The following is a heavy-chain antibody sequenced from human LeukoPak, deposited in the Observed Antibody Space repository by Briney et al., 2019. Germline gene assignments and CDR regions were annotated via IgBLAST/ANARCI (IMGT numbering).Heavy chain of an antibody. CDR1: GFTFSSYS. V-gene: IGHV3-48*01. J-gene: IGHJ4*02. CDR3: AKDESDYGDDYYFDY. Sequence: GGSLRLSCAASGFTFSSYSMNWVRQAPGKGLERVSYISSSSSTIYYADSVKGRFTISRDNSKNTLYLQMNSLRAEDTAVYYCAKDESDYGDDYYFDYWGQGTLVTVSS. D-gene: IGHD4-17*01. CDR2: ISSSSSTI.